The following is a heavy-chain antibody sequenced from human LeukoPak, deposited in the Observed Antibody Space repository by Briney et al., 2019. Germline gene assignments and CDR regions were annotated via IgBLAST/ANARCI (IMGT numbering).Heavy chain of an antibody. CDR3: ARGGYYYGSLDV. Sequence: GGSLRLSCAASGFTFTSYNMNWVRQAPGKGLEWVSSITSSSSYIYYADSVKGRFTISRDNAKNSLYLQMDSLRVEDTAVYYCARGGYYYGSLDVWGKGTTVTISS. CDR1: GFTFTSYN. D-gene: IGHD3-10*01. CDR2: ITSSSSYI. J-gene: IGHJ6*04. V-gene: IGHV3-21*06.